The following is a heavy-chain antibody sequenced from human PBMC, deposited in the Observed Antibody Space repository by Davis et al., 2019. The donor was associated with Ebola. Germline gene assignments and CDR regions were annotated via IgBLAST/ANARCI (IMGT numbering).Heavy chain of an antibody. CDR2: ISGSGGST. D-gene: IGHD2-21*02. CDR1: GFTFGSYA. CDR3: ATVVTADY. V-gene: IGHV3-23*01. Sequence: PGGSLRLSCAASGFTFGSYAMSWVRQAPGKGLEWVSVISGSGGSTYYADSVKGRFTISRDNSKKTLYLQMNSLRAEDTAVYYCATVVTADYWGQGTLVTVAS. J-gene: IGHJ4*02.